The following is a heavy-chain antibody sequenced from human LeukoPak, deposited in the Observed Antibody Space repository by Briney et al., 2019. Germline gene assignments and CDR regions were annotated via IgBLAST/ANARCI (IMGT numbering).Heavy chain of an antibody. CDR2: ISSSGSTI. Sequence: GGSLTLSCAASGFTLSDYYMSCTRQAPGKGLECVSYISSSGSTICYADSVKGRLTISRDNGKNSLSLQMNSLRAEDTAVYYCARVEYIYGYGSWGQGTLVTVSS. J-gene: IGHJ5*02. V-gene: IGHV3-11*01. CDR3: ARVEYIYGYGS. CDR1: GFTLSDYY. D-gene: IGHD5-18*01.